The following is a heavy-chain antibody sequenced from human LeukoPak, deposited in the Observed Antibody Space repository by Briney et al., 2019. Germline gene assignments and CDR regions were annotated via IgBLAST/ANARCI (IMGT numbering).Heavy chain of an antibody. J-gene: IGHJ5*02. CDR2: IIPILGIA. Sequence: SVKVSCKASGGTFSSYAISWVRQAPGQGLEWMGRIIPILGIANYAQKFQGRVTITADKSTSTAYMELSSLRSEDTAVYYCASDVNDILTGYSLNWFDPWGQGTLVTVSS. V-gene: IGHV1-69*04. CDR1: GGTFSSYA. D-gene: IGHD3-9*01. CDR3: ASDVNDILTGYSLNWFDP.